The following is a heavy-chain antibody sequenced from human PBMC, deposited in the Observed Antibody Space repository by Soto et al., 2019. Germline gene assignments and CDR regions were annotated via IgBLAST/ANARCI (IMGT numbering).Heavy chain of an antibody. CDR1: GGSISSYY. V-gene: IGHV4-59*01. Sequence: SETLSLTCTVSGGSISSYYWSWIRQPPGKGLEWIGYIYYSGSTNYNPSLESRVTISVDTSKNQFSLKLSSVTAADTAVYYCARAATVTTPENYYYYGMDVWGQGTTVTVSS. D-gene: IGHD4-17*01. CDR3: ARAATVTTPENYYYYGMDV. CDR2: IYYSGST. J-gene: IGHJ6*02.